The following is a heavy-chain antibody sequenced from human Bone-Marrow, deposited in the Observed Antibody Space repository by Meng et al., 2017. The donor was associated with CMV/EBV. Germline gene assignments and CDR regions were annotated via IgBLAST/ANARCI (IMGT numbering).Heavy chain of an antibody. Sequence: ASVKVSCKASGYTFTSYDINWVRQATGQGLEWMGWMNPNSGNTGYAQKFQGRVTMTRNTSISTAYMELSSLRSEDTAVYYCARRLTAARPRAKVWYYGMDVWGQGTTVTVSS. J-gene: IGHJ6*02. V-gene: IGHV1-8*01. D-gene: IGHD6-6*01. CDR2: MNPNSGNT. CDR3: ARRLTAARPRAKVWYYGMDV. CDR1: GYTFTSYD.